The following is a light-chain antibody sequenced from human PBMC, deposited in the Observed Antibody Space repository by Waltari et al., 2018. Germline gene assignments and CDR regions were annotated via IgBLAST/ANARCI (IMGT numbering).Light chain of an antibody. Sequence: QPVLTQSSSASASLGSSVKLTCTLSSGHSSYIIAWHQQQPGKGPRYLMKLEGSGSYNKGSGVPDRFSGSSSGADCYLTISNLQSEDEADYYCETWDSNTHVFGGGTKLTVL. V-gene: IGLV4-60*03. CDR2: LEGSGSY. J-gene: IGLJ2*01. CDR1: SGHSSYI. CDR3: ETWDSNTHV.